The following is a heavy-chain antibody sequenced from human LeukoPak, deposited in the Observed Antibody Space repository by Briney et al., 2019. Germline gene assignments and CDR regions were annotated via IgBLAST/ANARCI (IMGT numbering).Heavy chain of an antibody. CDR1: GGSFSGYY. V-gene: IGHV4-34*01. Sequence: PSETLSLTCAVYGGSFSGYYWSWIRQPPGKGLEWIGEINHSGSTNYNPSLKSRVTMSVDTSKNQFSLKLSSVTAADTAVYYCARRGGDEYSYQYYFDYWGQGTLVTVSS. J-gene: IGHJ4*02. D-gene: IGHD5-18*01. CDR3: ARRGGDEYSYQYYFDY. CDR2: INHSGST.